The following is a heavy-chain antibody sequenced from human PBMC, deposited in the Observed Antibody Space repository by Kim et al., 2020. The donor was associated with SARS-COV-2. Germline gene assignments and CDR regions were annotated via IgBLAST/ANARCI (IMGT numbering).Heavy chain of an antibody. CDR3: AKDVQTYYGSGSYYPAY. CDR2: VTSGGST. Sequence: GGSLRLSCAASGFTFSSFVMSWVRQAPGKGLEWVSVVTSGGSTYYADSVKGRFTISRDNSKNTLYLQMNSLRAEDAAVYYCAKDVQTYYGSGSYYPAYWGQGTLVTVSA. V-gene: IGHV3-23*01. J-gene: IGHJ4*02. CDR1: GFTFSSFV. D-gene: IGHD3-10*01.